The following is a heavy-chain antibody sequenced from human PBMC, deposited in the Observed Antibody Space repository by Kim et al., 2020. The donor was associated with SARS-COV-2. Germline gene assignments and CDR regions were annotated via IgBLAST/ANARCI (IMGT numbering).Heavy chain of an antibody. J-gene: IGHJ4*02. V-gene: IGHV4-4*02. D-gene: IGHD4-17*01. CDR3: ARDNRDGDYSYYFDY. Sequence: SETLSLTCAVSGGSISSSNWWSWVRQPPGKGLEWIGEIYHSGSTNYNPSLKSRVTISVDKSKNQFSLKLSSVTAADTAVYYCARDNRDGDYSYYFDYWGQGTLVTVSS. CDR1: GGSISSSNW. CDR2: IYHSGST.